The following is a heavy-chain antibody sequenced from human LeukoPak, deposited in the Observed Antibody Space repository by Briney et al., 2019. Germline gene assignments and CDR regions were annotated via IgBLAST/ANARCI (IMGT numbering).Heavy chain of an antibody. J-gene: IGHJ4*02. V-gene: IGHV4-4*02. Sequence: SETLSLTCAVSGGSISSSNWWSWVRQPPGKGLEWIGEIYHSGSTNYNPSLKSRVTISVDKSKNQFSLKLSSVAAADTAVYYCARDRGDYDSSGYYFDYWGQGTLVTVSP. CDR1: GGSISSSNW. CDR2: IYHSGST. D-gene: IGHD3-22*01. CDR3: ARDRGDYDSSGYYFDY.